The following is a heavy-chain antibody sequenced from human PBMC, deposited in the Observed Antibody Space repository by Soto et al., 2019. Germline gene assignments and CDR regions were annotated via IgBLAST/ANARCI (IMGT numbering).Heavy chain of an antibody. Sequence: SETLSLTCPVSGFAISRGYHCGWIRQSPGKGLEWIGRIYHSGSTSYNPSLKSRVTISVDTSKNQFSLKLASVTAADTAIYYCARTLYYYEDYWGQGTLVTVS. CDR3: ARTLYYYEDY. J-gene: IGHJ4*02. CDR1: GFAISRGYH. D-gene: IGHD3-22*01. V-gene: IGHV4-38-2*01. CDR2: IYHSGST.